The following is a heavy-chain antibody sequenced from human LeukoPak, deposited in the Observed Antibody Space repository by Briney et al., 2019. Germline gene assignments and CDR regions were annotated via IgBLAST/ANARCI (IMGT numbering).Heavy chain of an antibody. J-gene: IGHJ4*02. V-gene: IGHV1-24*01. D-gene: IGHD3-10*01. CDR2: FDPEDGET. CDR1: GYTLTELS. Sequence: ASVKVSCKVSGYTLTELSMHWVRQAPGKGLEWMGGFDPEDGETIYAQKFQGRVTTTEDTSTDTAYMELSSLRSEDTAVYYCATAYGSGSYYKPLVDYWGQGTLVTVSS. CDR3: ATAYGSGSYYKPLVDY.